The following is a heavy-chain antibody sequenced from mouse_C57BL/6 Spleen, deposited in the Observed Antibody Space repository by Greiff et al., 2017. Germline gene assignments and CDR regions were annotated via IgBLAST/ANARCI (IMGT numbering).Heavy chain of an antibody. J-gene: IGHJ4*01. D-gene: IGHD2-3*01. CDR2: SRNKANDYTT. V-gene: IGHV7-1*01. CDR3: ARDAAMGAMDY. CDR1: GFTFSDFY. Sequence: EVNVVESGGGLVQSGRSLRLSCATSGFTFSDFYMEWVRQAPGKGLEWIAASRNKANDYTTEYSASVKGRFIVSRDTSQSILYLQMNALRAEDTAIYYCARDAAMGAMDYWGQGTSVTVSS.